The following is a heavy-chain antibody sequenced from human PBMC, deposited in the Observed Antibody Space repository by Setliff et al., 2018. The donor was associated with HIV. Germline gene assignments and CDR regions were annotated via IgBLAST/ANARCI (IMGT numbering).Heavy chain of an antibody. CDR2: INPGNGNT. D-gene: IGHD4-17*01. CDR3: ARGRGNDYGDYSYYYYMDV. V-gene: IGHV1-3*01. Sequence: GASVKVSCKASGYTFATYAVLWVRQAPGQRLESMGWINPGNGNTKYSQKFQGRVTISMDASATTLDMELSSLRSEDTAVYYCARGRGNDYGDYSYYYYMDVWGKGTTVTVSS. CDR1: GYTFATYA. J-gene: IGHJ6*03.